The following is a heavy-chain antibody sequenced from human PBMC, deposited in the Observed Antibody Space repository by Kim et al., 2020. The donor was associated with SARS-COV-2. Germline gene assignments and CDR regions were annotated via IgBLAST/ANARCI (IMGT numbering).Heavy chain of an antibody. V-gene: IGHV1-69*01. D-gene: IGHD1-26*01. CDR3: ARDPRVGATGLDY. Sequence: YAQKCQGRVTTTADESTSTAYMELSSLRSEDTAVYYCARDPRVGATGLDYWGQGTLVTVSS. J-gene: IGHJ4*02.